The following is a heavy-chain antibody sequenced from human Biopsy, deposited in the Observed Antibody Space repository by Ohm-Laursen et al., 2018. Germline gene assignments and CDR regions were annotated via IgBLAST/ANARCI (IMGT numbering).Heavy chain of an antibody. J-gene: IGHJ4*02. Sequence: SLRLSCAASGFSFSEYEMNWVRQAPGRGLDWIAYINSRGRGIYYADSVEGRLTISRDDARASLSLQMNSLRAEDTAVYFCTNHYCGGITCLMNFWGQGTLVTVSS. D-gene: IGHD2-21*01. CDR1: GFSFSEYE. CDR2: INSRGRGI. CDR3: TNHYCGGITCLMNF. V-gene: IGHV3-48*03.